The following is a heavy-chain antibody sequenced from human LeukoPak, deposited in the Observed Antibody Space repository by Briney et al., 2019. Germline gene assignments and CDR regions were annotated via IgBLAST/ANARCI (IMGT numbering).Heavy chain of an antibody. CDR2: INWNGGST. D-gene: IGHD3-10*01. V-gene: IGHV3-20*04. CDR3: ASISGPDYYGSGSYLRDY. CDR1: GFTFDDYG. Sequence: SGGSLRLSCAASGFTFDDYGMSWVRQAPGKGLEWVSGINWNGGSTGYADSVKGRFTISRDNAKNSLYLPMNSLRAEDTALCYCASISGPDYYGSGSYLRDYWGQGTLVTVSS. J-gene: IGHJ4*02.